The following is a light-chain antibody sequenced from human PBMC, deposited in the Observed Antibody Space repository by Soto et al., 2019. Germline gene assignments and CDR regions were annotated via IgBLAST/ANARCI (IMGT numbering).Light chain of an antibody. CDR2: LGS. Sequence: DIVITQSPLSLPVTPGEPASISCRSSQSLLHSNGYNYLDWYVQKPGQSPQLLIYLGSNRASGVPDRFSGSGSGTDFTLKISRVEAEDVGLYYCMQALQAPLTLGQGTKVDIK. CDR1: QSLLHSNGYNY. CDR3: MQALQAPLT. V-gene: IGKV2-28*01. J-gene: IGKJ1*01.